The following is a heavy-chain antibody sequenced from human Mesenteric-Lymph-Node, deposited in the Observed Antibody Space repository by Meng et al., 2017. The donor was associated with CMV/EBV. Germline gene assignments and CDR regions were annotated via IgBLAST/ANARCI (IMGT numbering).Heavy chain of an antibody. CDR3: ARVGGSGYYYYYYGMDV. Sequence: GGSLRLSCAASGFTFSSYNMNWVRQAPGKGLEWVSSISSSSRYIYYADSVRGRFTISRDNAKNSLYLQMNSLRAEDTAVYYCARVGGSGYYYYYYGMDVWGQGTTVTVSS. J-gene: IGHJ6*02. D-gene: IGHD3-3*01. CDR2: ISSSSRYI. CDR1: GFTFSSYN. V-gene: IGHV3-21*01.